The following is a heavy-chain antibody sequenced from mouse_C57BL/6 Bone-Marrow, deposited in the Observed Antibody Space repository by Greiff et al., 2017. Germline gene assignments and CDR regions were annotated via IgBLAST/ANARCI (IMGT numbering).Heavy chain of an antibody. D-gene: IGHD4-1*01. CDR1: GYTFTSYW. CDR3: ARNWDVGAY. Sequence: QVQLQQPGAELVKPGASVKLSCKASGYTFTSYWMHWVKQRPGQGLEWIGMIHPNSGSTNYNEKFKSKATLTVDKSSSTAYMQHSSLTAEDSAVYYCARNWDVGAYWGQGTLVTVSA. J-gene: IGHJ3*01. CDR2: IHPNSGST. V-gene: IGHV1-64*01.